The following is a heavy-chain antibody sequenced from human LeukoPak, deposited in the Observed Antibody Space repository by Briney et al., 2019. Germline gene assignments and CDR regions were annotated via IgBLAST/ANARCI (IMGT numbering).Heavy chain of an antibody. J-gene: IGHJ4*02. CDR3: VRDSYSRDLDY. CDR1: AFTFSSYW. V-gene: IGHV3-7*01. Sequence: GGCLRLSCAACAFTFSSYWRSWVRQAPGKGLEWVANIKEDGSEQYYVDSLKGRFTISRDNAKNSLYLQMNSLRAEDTAVYYWVRDSYSRDLDYWGQGTLVTVSS. D-gene: IGHD3-22*01. CDR2: IKEDGSEQ.